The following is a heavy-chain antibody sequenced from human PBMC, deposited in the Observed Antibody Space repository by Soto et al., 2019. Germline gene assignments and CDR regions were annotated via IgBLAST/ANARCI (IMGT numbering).Heavy chain of an antibody. Sequence: QLQLQESSSGLVKPSQTLSLTCAVSGGSISSGGYSWSWIRQPPGKGLEWIGYIYHSGSTYYNPSLKRRVTISVDRSKNQFSLKLSSVTAADTAVYYRARVPDRWGQGTLVTVSS. CDR1: GGSISSGGYS. CDR2: IYHSGST. J-gene: IGHJ5*02. V-gene: IGHV4-30-2*01. CDR3: ARVPDR. D-gene: IGHD2-2*01.